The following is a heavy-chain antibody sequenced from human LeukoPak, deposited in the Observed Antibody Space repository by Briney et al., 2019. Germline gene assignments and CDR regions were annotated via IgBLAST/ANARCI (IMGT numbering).Heavy chain of an antibody. D-gene: IGHD3-10*01. Sequence: PSETLSLTCAVYGGSFSGYYWSWIRQPPGKGLEWIGEINHSGSTNYNPSLKSRVTISADTSKNQFSLELKFATAADTAVYYCARLGASLVWDSGSFPDYWGQGTLVTVSS. CDR2: INHSGST. CDR1: GGSFSGYY. V-gene: IGHV4-34*01. CDR3: ARLGASLVWDSGSFPDY. J-gene: IGHJ4*02.